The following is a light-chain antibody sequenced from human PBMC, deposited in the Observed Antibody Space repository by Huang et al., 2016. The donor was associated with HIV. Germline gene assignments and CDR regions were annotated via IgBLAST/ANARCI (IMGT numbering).Light chain of an antibody. CDR1: QNITKS. CDR2: TAS. J-gene: IGKJ1*01. CDR3: QQSFSVPRT. V-gene: IGKV1-39*01. Sequence: DIQMTQSPPSLSASVGDRVTFTCRANQNITKSLNWYQQKPGKAPKLLIYTASTLESGVPSRFSGSGSGSRFTLNRVKLQPEDFATYYCQQSFSVPRTFG.